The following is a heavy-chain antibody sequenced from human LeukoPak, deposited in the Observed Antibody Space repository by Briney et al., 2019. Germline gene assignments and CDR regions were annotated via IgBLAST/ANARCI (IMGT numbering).Heavy chain of an antibody. V-gene: IGHV3-30-3*01. CDR2: ISYDGSNK. CDR3: ASHPITMVRGVSDY. D-gene: IGHD3-10*01. CDR1: GFTFSSYA. Sequence: GRSLRLSCAASGFTFSSYAMHWVRQAPGKGLEWVAVISYDGSNKYYADSVKGRFTISRDNSKNSLYLQMNSLRAEDTAVYYCASHPITMVRGVSDYWGQGTLVTVSS. J-gene: IGHJ4*02.